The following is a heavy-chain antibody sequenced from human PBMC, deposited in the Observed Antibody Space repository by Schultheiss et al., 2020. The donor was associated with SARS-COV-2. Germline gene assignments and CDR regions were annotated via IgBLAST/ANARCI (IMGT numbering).Heavy chain of an antibody. CDR1: GGSISSGGYY. V-gene: IGHV4-39*07. J-gene: IGHJ4*02. CDR3: ARDELGYCSGGSCPLYFDN. CDR2: IYHSGST. Sequence: SKTLSLTCTVSGGSISSGGYYWGWIRQPPGRGLEWIGSIYHSGSTYYNPSLKSRVTMSVDTSTNQFSLKLTSVTAADTAVYYCARDELGYCSGGSCPLYFDNWGQGTLVTVSS. D-gene: IGHD2-15*01.